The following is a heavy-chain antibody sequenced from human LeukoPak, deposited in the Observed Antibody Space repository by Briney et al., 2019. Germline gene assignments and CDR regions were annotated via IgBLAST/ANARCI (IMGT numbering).Heavy chain of an antibody. D-gene: IGHD6-19*01. CDR3: VKSPGSGWPV. J-gene: IGHJ4*02. V-gene: IGHV3-64D*06. Sequence: GGSLRLSRAASGFTFSSFAMHWVRQAPGKGLEYLSAIYSDGSRTYYADSVKGRFTISRDNSKNTLYFEMSSLRVEDTAVYYCVKSPGSGWPVWGQGTLLTVSS. CDR2: IYSDGSRT. CDR1: GFTFSSFA.